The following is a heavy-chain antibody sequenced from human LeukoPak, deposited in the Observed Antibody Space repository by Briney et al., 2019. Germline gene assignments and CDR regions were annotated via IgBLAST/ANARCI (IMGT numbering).Heavy chain of an antibody. CDR2: IYYSGST. CDR3: ARAPCSSTSCYSRKINWFDP. V-gene: IGHV4-30-4*08. J-gene: IGHJ5*02. Sequence: SETLSLTCTVSGGSISSGDYYWSRIRQPPGKGLEWIGYIYYSGSTYYNPSLKSRVTISVDTSKNQFSLKLSSVTAADTAVYYCARAPCSSTSCYSRKINWFDPWGQGTLVTVSS. CDR1: GGSISSGDYY. D-gene: IGHD2-2*01.